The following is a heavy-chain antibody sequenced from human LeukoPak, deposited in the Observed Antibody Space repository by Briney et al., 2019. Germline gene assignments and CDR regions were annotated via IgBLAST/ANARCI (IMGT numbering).Heavy chain of an antibody. D-gene: IGHD3-22*01. J-gene: IGHJ4*02. CDR1: GFTFSSYA. CDR2: ISDSGGST. CDR3: AKKPSSGYYYIDY. Sequence: PGGSLRLSCAASGFTFSSYAISWVRQAPGKGLEWVSTISDSGGSTYYADSVKGRFTISRDNSKNTLYLQMNSLRAEDTAVCCCAKKPSSGYYYIDYWGQGTLVTVSS. V-gene: IGHV3-23*01.